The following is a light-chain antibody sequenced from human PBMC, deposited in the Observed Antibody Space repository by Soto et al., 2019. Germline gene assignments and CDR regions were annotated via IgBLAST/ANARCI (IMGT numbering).Light chain of an antibody. CDR1: QSIKNY. J-gene: IGKJ1*01. V-gene: IGKV1-5*01. Sequence: DIPMTQSPSSLSASVGDIVTITCRASQSIKNYLNWYQQKPGKAPKLLMYDASILESGVPSRFSGSGSGKEFTLTISSLQPDDFADYFCKQYDTQGKFGQGTKVDIK. CDR3: KQYDTQGK. CDR2: DAS.